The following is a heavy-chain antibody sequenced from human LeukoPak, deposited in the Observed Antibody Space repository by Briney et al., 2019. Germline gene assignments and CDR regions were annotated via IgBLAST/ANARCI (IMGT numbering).Heavy chain of an antibody. CDR3: ATSATYYFDY. Sequence: GGSLRLSCAASGLTFSSFDMSWVRQAPGKGLEWVSGISGSGGSTYYADSVKGHFTISRDNSKNTLYLQMNSLRAEDTAVYYCATSATYYFDYWGQGTLVTVSS. CDR1: GLTFSSFD. V-gene: IGHV3-23*01. CDR2: ISGSGGST. J-gene: IGHJ4*02.